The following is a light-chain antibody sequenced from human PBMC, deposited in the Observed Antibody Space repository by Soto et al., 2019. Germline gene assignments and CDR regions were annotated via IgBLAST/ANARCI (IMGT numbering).Light chain of an antibody. CDR3: QQYGSSPSIT. V-gene: IGKV3-20*01. Sequence: NGLTPYKGTLSFSSGERTTPFLTAIQSVSSSYLAWYQQKPGQAPRLLIYGASSRATGIPDRFSGSGSGTDFTLTISRLEPEDFAVYYCQQYGSSPSITFGQGTLLENK. CDR1: QSVSSSY. CDR2: GAS. J-gene: IGKJ5*01.